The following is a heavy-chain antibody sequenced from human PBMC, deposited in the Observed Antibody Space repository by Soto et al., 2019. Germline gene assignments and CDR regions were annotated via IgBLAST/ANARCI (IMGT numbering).Heavy chain of an antibody. D-gene: IGHD3-22*01. CDR1: GFSFSSYG. Sequence: QVQLVESGGGVVQPGKSLRLSCAASGFSFSSYGMHWVRQAPGKGLEWVAVIWYDGSNEDYADSVKGRFAISRDNSKNTLYLQMNSLRADDTAVYYCARDRVYYDNSGYALDIWGQGTVVTVSS. J-gene: IGHJ3*02. V-gene: IGHV3-33*01. CDR3: ARDRVYYDNSGYALDI. CDR2: IWYDGSNE.